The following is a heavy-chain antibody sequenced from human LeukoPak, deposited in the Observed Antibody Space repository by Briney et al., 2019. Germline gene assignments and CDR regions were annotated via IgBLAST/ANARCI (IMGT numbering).Heavy chain of an antibody. Sequence: PGGSLRLSCAASGFTFSTYWMSWVRQAPGKGLEWVANIKKDGSEKYYEDSVKGRFTISRDNAKKSLYLQMNSLRAEDTAVYYCARHLSGITGYTYGRGIDYWGQGTLLTVSS. CDR3: ARHLSGITGYTYGRGIDY. CDR1: GFTFSTYW. V-gene: IGHV3-7*01. CDR2: IKKDGSEK. J-gene: IGHJ4*02. D-gene: IGHD5-18*01.